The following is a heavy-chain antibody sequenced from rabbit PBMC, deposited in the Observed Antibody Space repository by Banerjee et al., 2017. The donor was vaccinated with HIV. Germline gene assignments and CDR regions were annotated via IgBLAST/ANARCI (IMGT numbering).Heavy chain of an antibody. CDR1: GFSFSSSYW. D-gene: IGHD8-1*01. Sequence: QSLEESGGDLVKPGASLTLTCTASGFSFSSSYWICWVRQAPGKGLEWIACIDIGSSGSTYYASWAKGRFTISKTSSTTVTLQMTSLTAADTATYFCARGGSSVYTPFYLWGPGTLVTVS. CDR2: IDIGSSGST. V-gene: IGHV1S40*01. J-gene: IGHJ4*01. CDR3: ARGGSSVYTPFYL.